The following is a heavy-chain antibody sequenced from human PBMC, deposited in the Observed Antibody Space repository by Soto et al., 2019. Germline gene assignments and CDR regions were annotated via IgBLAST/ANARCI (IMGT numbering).Heavy chain of an antibody. Sequence: SETLSLTCTVSGGSVSSGSYYRSWIRQPPGKGLEWIGYIYYSWSTNYNPSLKSRVTISVDTSKNQFTLKLSSVTAADTAVYYCARAHLCYMHSIVVVPDAFDYWGQGTLVTVSS. D-gene: IGHD2-2*01. CDR3: ARAHLCYMHSIVVVPDAFDY. CDR2: IYYSWST. J-gene: IGHJ4*02. CDR1: GGSVSSGSYY. V-gene: IGHV4-61*01.